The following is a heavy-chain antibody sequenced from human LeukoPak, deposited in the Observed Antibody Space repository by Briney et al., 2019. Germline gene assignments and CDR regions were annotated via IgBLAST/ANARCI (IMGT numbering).Heavy chain of an antibody. V-gene: IGHV4-39*01. Sequence: SQTLSLTCTVSGGSISSIIYYWGWIRQPPGKGLEWIGTIHYSGSTYYNLSLKSRVTIPVDTSRNQFSLKLSSVTAADTAVYCCARHSRSVDYGSGSYTWDYWGQGTPVTVSS. CDR3: ARHSRSVDYGSGSYTWDY. D-gene: IGHD3-10*01. CDR2: IHYSGST. J-gene: IGHJ4*02. CDR1: GGSISSIIYY.